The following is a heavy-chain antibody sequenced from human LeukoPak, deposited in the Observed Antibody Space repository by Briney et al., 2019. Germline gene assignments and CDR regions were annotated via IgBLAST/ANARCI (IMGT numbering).Heavy chain of an antibody. V-gene: IGHV3-9*01. CDR2: ISWNSGSI. Sequence: PGRSLRLSCAASGFTFDDYAMHWVRQAPGKGLEWVSGISWNSGSIGYADSVKGRFTISRDNAKNSLYLQMNSLRAEDTAVYYCASGVGTEDDYWGQGTQVTVSS. CDR3: ASGVGTEDDY. D-gene: IGHD7-27*01. CDR1: GFTFDDYA. J-gene: IGHJ4*02.